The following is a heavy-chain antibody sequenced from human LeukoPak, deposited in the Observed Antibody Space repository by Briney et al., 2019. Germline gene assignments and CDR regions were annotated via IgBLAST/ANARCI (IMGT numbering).Heavy chain of an antibody. J-gene: IGHJ5*01. CDR3: ARAYQPLGGLSFPDS. Sequence: GASVKVSCKASGYTFTSYAMNWVRQAPGQGLEWMGWINPNTGNPAYAQGFTGRFVSSLDTSVTTTYLQISGLKAEDTAVYYCARAYQPLGGLSFPDSWGQGTLVTVSS. CDR1: GYTFTSYA. V-gene: IGHV7-4-1*02. D-gene: IGHD3-16*02. CDR2: INPNTGNP.